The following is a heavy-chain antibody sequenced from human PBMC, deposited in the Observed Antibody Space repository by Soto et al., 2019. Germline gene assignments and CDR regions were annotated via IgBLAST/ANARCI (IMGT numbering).Heavy chain of an antibody. V-gene: IGHV3-33*07. J-gene: IGHJ4*02. Sequence: QTGGSLRLSCAASGFTFSSYAMYWVRQAPGKGLEWVAVIWYDGSKKYYADSVKGRFTSSRDNSKNTLYLQMNSLRAEDTAVYHCARVQYSSSWYIGYWGQRTLVTVSS. CDR1: GFTFSSYA. D-gene: IGHD6-13*01. CDR3: ARVQYSSSWYIGY. CDR2: IWYDGSKK.